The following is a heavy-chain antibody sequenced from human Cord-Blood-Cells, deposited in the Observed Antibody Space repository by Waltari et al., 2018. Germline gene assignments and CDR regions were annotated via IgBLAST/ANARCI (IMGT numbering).Heavy chain of an antibody. D-gene: IGHD2-2*02. J-gene: IGHJ5*02. CDR3: ARVDCSSTSCYKNWFDP. CDR1: GGYFIGYD. Sequence: QVQLQQWGAGLLKPSETLSLTCASYGGYFIGYDWSGIRQHPGKGLEWIGESNHSGSTNYNPSLKSRVTISVDTSKNQFSLKLSSVTAADTAVYYCARVDCSSTSCYKNWFDPWGQGTLVTVSS. CDR2: SNHSGST. V-gene: IGHV4-34*01.